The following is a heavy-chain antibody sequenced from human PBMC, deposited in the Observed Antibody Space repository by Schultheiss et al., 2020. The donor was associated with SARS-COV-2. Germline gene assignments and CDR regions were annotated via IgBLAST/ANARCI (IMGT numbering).Heavy chain of an antibody. J-gene: IGHJ4*02. D-gene: IGHD3-3*01. V-gene: IGHV4-4*07. CDR3: ARSLTSGFDY. CDR2: IYTSGST. Sequence: SETLSLTCTVSGGSISSYYWSWIRQPPGKGLEWIGRIYTSGSTNYNPSLKSRVTISVDTSKNQFSLKLSSVTAPDTAVYYCARSLTSGFDYWGQGTLVTVSS. CDR1: GGSISSYY.